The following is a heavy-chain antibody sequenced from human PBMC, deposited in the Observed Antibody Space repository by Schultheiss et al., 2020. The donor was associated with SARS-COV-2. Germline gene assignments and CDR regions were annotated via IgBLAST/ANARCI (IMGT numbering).Heavy chain of an antibody. CDR3: ARGSGWDGGN. CDR2: IYNSGST. D-gene: IGHD6-19*01. Sequence: SETLSLTCAVSGYSISSGYYWGWIRQPPGKGLEWIGYIYNSGSTYYNPSLKSRVTISVDTSKNQFSLQLNSVTPEDTAMYYCARGSGWDGGNWGQGTLVTVSS. J-gene: IGHJ4*02. CDR1: GYSISSGYY. V-gene: IGHV4-38-2*01.